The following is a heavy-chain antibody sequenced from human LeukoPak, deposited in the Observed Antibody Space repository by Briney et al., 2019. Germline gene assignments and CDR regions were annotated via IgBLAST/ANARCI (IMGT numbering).Heavy chain of an antibody. V-gene: IGHV3-23*01. CDR1: GFTFSNSA. J-gene: IGHJ6*03. Sequence: GGSLRLSCEASGFTFSNSAMSWVRQAPGKGLEWVSGISASGHYTYNADSAKGRFTISRDNSKNTLNLQMNSLRAEDTALYFCAKDGSWGDYYFYFYIDVWGKGTTVTVSS. CDR2: ISASGHYT. D-gene: IGHD3-16*01. CDR3: AKDGSWGDYYFYFYIDV.